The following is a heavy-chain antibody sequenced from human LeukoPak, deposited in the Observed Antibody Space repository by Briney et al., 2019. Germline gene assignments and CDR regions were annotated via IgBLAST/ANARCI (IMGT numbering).Heavy chain of an antibody. CDR3: ATTLRNNPP. J-gene: IGHJ5*02. D-gene: IGHD1-14*01. CDR1: GYTFTDYY. V-gene: IGHV1-2*02. CDR2: INSNSGAT. Sequence: ASVKVSCKASGYTFTDYYMHWVRQAPGQGPEWMGWINSNSGATNYAQKFQGRVTLTRDTSISTAYMELSSLTSEDTAVYYCATTLRNNPPWGQGTLVTVSS.